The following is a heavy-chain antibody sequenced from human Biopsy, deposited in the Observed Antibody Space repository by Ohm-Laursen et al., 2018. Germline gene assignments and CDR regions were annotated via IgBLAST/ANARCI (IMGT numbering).Heavy chain of an antibody. CDR2: IFYDGSNT. CDR3: AKDRYNYTPIGGFSMDV. CDR1: GFTFNNYG. V-gene: IGHV3-30*18. Sequence: SLRLSCAAPGFTFNNYGMQWVRQAPGKGLEWVAFIFYDGSNTYYADSVKGRFTISRDDSRDTLYLQVSSLRAEDTAVYYCAKDRYNYTPIGGFSMDVWGQGTTVTVSS. J-gene: IGHJ6*02. D-gene: IGHD5-18*01.